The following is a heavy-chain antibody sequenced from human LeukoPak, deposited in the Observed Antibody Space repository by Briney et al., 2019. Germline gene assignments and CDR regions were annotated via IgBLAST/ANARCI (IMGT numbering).Heavy chain of an antibody. CDR1: GYSFTTYW. Sequence: GESLKISCKGSGYSFTTYWLGWVRQMPGKGLEWMGIIYPGDSDSRYSPSFQGQVTISADKSISTAYLQWRSLKASDSAMYYCATGAIGVAGPHYWGQGTLLTVSS. D-gene: IGHD6-19*01. J-gene: IGHJ4*02. CDR3: ATGAIGVAGPHY. V-gene: IGHV5-51*01. CDR2: IYPGDSDS.